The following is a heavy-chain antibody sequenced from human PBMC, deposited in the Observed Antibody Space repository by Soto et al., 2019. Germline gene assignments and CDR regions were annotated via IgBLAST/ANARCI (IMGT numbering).Heavy chain of an antibody. D-gene: IGHD3-3*01. CDR3: AHRVLRTVFGLVTTTAIFFDF. CDR1: GFSLTTSGVG. CDR2: IYWDDDK. Sequence: QITLNESGPTVVRPTETLTLTCRFSGFSLTTSGVGVGWIRQSPGKAPEWLALIYWDDDKRYSASLKSRLTITKDTSKNPVVLTVSDLGPTDTATYYCAHRVLRTVFGLVTTTAIFFDFWGPGTPVAVSS. V-gene: IGHV2-5*02. J-gene: IGHJ4*02.